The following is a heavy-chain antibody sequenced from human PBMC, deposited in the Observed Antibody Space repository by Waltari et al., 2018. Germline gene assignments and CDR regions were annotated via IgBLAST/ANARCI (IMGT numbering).Heavy chain of an antibody. V-gene: IGHV1-2*06. CDR1: GYTFTGYY. J-gene: IGHJ1*01. CDR3: AREGRGRTMIVVAEPFQH. CDR2: INPNSGGT. Sequence: QVQLVQSGAEVKKPGASVKVSCKASGYTFTGYYMHWVRQAPGQGLEWMGRINPNSGGTNYAQKFQGRVTMTRDTSISPAYMELSRLRSDDTAVYYCAREGRGRTMIVVAEPFQHWGQGTLVTVSS. D-gene: IGHD3-22*01.